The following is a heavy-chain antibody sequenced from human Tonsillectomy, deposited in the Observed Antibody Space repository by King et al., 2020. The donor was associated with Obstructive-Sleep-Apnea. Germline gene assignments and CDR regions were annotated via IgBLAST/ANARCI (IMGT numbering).Heavy chain of an antibody. J-gene: IGHJ4*02. CDR1: GFTFSSYS. D-gene: IGHD3-3*01. CDR3: ATSPLGVVNDNCFVY. V-gene: IGHV3-21*01. CDR2: ISSSSSYI. Sequence: EVQLVESGGGLVKPGGSLRLSCAASGFTFSSYSMNWVRQAPGKGLEWVSSISSSSSYIYYADSVKGRFTISRDNAKNSLYLQMNSLRAEDTAVYYWATSPLGVVNDNCFVYGVQGTLVTVSS.